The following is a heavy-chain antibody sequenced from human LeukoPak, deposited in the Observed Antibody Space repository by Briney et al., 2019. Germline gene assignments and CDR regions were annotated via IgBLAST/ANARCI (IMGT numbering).Heavy chain of an antibody. V-gene: IGHV1-69*05. CDR3: ARDLLRRDSSGYYWPDYFDY. D-gene: IGHD3-22*01. Sequence: SVMVSCKASGGTFSSYAISWVRQAPGQGLEWMGGIIPIFGTANYAQKFQGRVTITTDESTSTAYMELSSLRSEDTAVYYCARDLLRRDSSGYYWPDYFDYWGQGTLVTVSS. CDR1: GGTFSSYA. CDR2: IIPIFGTA. J-gene: IGHJ4*02.